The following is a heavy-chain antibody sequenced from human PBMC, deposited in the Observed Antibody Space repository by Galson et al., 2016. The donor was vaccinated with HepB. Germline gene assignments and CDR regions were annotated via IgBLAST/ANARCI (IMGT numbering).Heavy chain of an antibody. J-gene: IGHJ4*02. CDR3: AGATHGNTWFDY. CDR2: IYFGGFET. Sequence: QSGAEVKKPGESLKISCQAFGYRSTNYWIGWVRQMPGTGLEWLGLIYFGGFETRYSPSFQGRVIVSADRSINTAYLQWGSLEASDTAIYYWAGATHGNTWFDYWGQGTQVTVSS. V-gene: IGHV5-51*01. CDR1: GYRSTNYW. D-gene: IGHD4/OR15-4a*01.